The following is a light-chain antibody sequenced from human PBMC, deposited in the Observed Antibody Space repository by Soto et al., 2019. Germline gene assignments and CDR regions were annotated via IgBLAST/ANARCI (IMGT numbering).Light chain of an antibody. CDR2: GAA. Sequence: ETVLTQSPATLSVSPGERVNLSCRASQSVSSNLAWYQQKPGQAPRLLIYGAATRATGIPARFSGSGSGTEFTLTISRLQAEDVAVYYCQQYDSAPFTFGGGTKVEIK. CDR3: QQYDSAPFT. J-gene: IGKJ4*01. CDR1: QSVSSN. V-gene: IGKV3-15*01.